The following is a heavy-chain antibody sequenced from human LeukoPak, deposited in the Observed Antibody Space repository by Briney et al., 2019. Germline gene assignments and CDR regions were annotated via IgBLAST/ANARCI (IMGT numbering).Heavy chain of an antibody. CDR2: INPNSGGT. J-gene: IGHJ4*02. Sequence: ASVKVSCTASGYTFTGYYMHWVRQAPGQGLEWMGWINPNSGGTNYAQKFQGRVTMTRDTSISTAYMELSRLRSDDTAVYYCARAEQWEHHPPDYWGQGTLVTVSS. CDR3: ARAEQWEHHPPDY. D-gene: IGHD1-26*01. CDR1: GYTFTGYY. V-gene: IGHV1-2*02.